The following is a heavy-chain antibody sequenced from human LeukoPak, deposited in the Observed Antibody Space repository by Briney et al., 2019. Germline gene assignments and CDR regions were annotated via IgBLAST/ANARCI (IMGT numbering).Heavy chain of an antibody. J-gene: IGHJ4*02. CDR1: GYTFTSYG. D-gene: IGHD3-10*01. V-gene: IGHV1-18*01. Sequence: ASVKVSCKASGYTFTSYGISWVRQAPGQGLEWMGWISAYNGNTNYAQKLQGRVTMTTDTSTSTAYMELRSLRSDDTAVYYCATSYYYGSGSYLRAFDYWGQGILVTVSS. CDR2: ISAYNGNT. CDR3: ATSYYYGSGSYLRAFDY.